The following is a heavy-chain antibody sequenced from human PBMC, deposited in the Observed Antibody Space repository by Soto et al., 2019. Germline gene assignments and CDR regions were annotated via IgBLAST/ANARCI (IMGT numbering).Heavy chain of an antibody. D-gene: IGHD2-2*03. Sequence: ASVKVSCKASGFTFTSSAMQWVRQARGQRLEWIGWIVVGSGNTNYAQKFQERVTITRDMSTSTAYMALSSLRSEDTAVYYCACETFGYGRRYSGGNDAFDIWGQGTMVTVSS. J-gene: IGHJ3*02. CDR2: IVVGSGNT. V-gene: IGHV1-58*02. CDR3: ACETFGYGRRYSGGNDAFDI. CDR1: GFTFTSSA.